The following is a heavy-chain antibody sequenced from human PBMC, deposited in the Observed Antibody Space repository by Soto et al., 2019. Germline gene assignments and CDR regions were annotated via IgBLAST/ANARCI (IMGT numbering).Heavy chain of an antibody. CDR3: ARDIGVAQYELDY. CDR1: GFTFSNDG. Sequence: QVKLVESGGGVVQPGTSLRLSCAVSGFTFSNDGMHWVRQAPGKGLEWMAAIWYDGSRRYYADTVKGRFTISRDDYKNTLYLQMNNLRFYDTAVYYCARDIGVAQYELDYWGQGTLVPVSS. D-gene: IGHD2-8*01. V-gene: IGHV3-33*01. CDR2: IWYDGSRR. J-gene: IGHJ4*02.